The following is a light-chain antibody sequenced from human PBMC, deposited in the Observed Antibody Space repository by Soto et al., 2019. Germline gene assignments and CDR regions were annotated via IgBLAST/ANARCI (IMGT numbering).Light chain of an antibody. CDR3: SSYTSSSTNV. CDR2: DVS. CDR1: SSDVGGYNY. Sequence: QSVLTQPASVSGSPGQSITISCTGTSSDVGGYNYVSWYQQHTGKAPKVMIYDVSKRPSGVSNRFSGSKSGNTASLTISGLQAEDEADYYCSSYTSSSTNVFGTGTKVTVL. J-gene: IGLJ1*01. V-gene: IGLV2-14*01.